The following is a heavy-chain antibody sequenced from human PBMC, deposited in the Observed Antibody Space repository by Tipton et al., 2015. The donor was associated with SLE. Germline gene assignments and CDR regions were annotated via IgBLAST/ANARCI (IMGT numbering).Heavy chain of an antibody. CDR2: ISGDGGIT. V-gene: IGHV3-43*02. D-gene: IGHD5-24*01. J-gene: IGHJ3*02. CDR1: GFIFDDYG. CDR3: AKDSTETGDAFDI. Sequence: SLRLSCAASGFIFDDYGMHWVRQAPGRGLEWVSLISGDGGITHYADSVKGRFTISRDNSKNSLYLQMNSLKTEDTAFYYCAKDSTETGDAFDIWGQGTMVTVSS.